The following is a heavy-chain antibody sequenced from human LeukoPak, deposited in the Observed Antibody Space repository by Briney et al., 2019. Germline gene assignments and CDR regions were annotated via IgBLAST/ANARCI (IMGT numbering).Heavy chain of an antibody. J-gene: IGHJ4*02. V-gene: IGHV3-21*04. CDR1: GFTFSTYT. D-gene: IGHD3-22*01. CDR3: AKYGDESSGYYSD. Sequence: GGSLRLSCAASGFTFSTYTMNWVRQAPGKGLEWVSSISGSSSYIYYADSVKGRFTISRDNSKNTLYLQMNSLRAEDTAVYYCAKYGDESSGYYSDWGQGTLVTVSS. CDR2: ISGSSSYI.